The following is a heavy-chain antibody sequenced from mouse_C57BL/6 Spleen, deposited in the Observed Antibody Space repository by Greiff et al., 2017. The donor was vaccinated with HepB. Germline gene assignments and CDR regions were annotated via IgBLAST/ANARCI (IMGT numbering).Heavy chain of an antibody. CDR1: GYTFTDYY. CDR2: IYPGSGNT. CDR3: ARDYYGSRNYAMDY. Sequence: VQLQQSGAELVRPGASVKLSCKASGYTFTDYYINWVKQRPGQGLEWIARIYPGSGNTYYNEKFKGKATLTAEKSSSTAYMQLSSLTSEDSAVYFCARDYYGSRNYAMDYWGQGTSVTVSS. V-gene: IGHV1-76*01. D-gene: IGHD1-1*01. J-gene: IGHJ4*01.